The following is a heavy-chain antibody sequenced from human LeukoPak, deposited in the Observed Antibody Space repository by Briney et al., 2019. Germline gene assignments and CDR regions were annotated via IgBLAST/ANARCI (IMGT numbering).Heavy chain of an antibody. CDR2: INWNSGSI. V-gene: IGHV3-20*04. D-gene: IGHD3-10*01. CDR1: GFTFSSYA. CDR3: ARDVDYYGSGSN. J-gene: IGHJ4*02. Sequence: GGSLRLSCAASGFTFSSYAMSWVRQAPGKGLEWVSGINWNSGSIGYADSVKGRFTISRDNAKDSLYLQMNSLRAEDTAVYYCARDVDYYGSGSNWGQGTLVTVSS.